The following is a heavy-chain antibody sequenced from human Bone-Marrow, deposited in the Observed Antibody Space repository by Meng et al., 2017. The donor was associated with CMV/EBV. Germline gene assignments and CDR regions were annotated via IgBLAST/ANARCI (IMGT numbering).Heavy chain of an antibody. CDR1: GDTFTSYA. J-gene: IGHJ4*02. CDR2: ISAYNGKT. CDR3: ARDTEMPAALSIDY. D-gene: IGHD5-24*01. V-gene: IGHV1-18*01. Sequence: ASVKVSCKASGDTFTSYAISWVRQAPGQGLEWMGGISAYNGKTNYAQKLQGRVTMTTDTSTSTAYMELRSLRSDDTAVYYWARDTEMPAALSIDYWGQGTLVTVSS.